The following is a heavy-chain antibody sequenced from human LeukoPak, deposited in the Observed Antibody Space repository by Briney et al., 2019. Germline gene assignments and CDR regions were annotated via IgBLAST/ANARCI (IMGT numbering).Heavy chain of an antibody. D-gene: IGHD3-10*01. V-gene: IGHV4-31*03. Sequence: SETLSLTCTVSGGSISSGGYYWSWIRQHPGKGLEWIGYIYYSGSTYYNPSLKSRVTISVDTSKNQFSLKLSSVTAADTAVYFCARAGSYGSGRHAFAIWGQGTMVTVSS. CDR1: GGSISSGGYY. CDR3: ARAGSYGSGRHAFAI. J-gene: IGHJ3*02. CDR2: IYYSGST.